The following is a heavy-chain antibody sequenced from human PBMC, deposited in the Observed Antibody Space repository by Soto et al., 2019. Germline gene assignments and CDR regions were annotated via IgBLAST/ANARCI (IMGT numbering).Heavy chain of an antibody. Sequence: ASVKVSCKASGYTFTSSGISWVRQAPGQGLEWMGWISAHTGNTNYAQKFQGRVTMTTDTSTSTAYMELRSLRSDDTAVYYCARVLGYNSSWWRHTAFDIWGQGTMVTVSS. CDR1: GYTFTSSG. D-gene: IGHD6-13*01. V-gene: IGHV1-18*01. CDR2: ISAHTGNT. J-gene: IGHJ3*02. CDR3: ARVLGYNSSWWRHTAFDI.